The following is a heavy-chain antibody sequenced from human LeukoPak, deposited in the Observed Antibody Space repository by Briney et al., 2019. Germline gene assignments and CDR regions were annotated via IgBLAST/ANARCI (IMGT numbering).Heavy chain of an antibody. CDR3: ARGPRDYYDSSGYYSPFDI. J-gene: IGHJ3*02. V-gene: IGHV1-8*01. CDR1: GYTFTSYD. Sequence: ASVKVSCKGSGYTFTSYDINWVRQATGQGLEWMGWMNPNSGNTGYAQKFQGRVTMTRNTSISTAYMELSSLRSEDTAVYYCARGPRDYYDSSGYYSPFDIWGQGTMVTVSS. CDR2: MNPNSGNT. D-gene: IGHD3-22*01.